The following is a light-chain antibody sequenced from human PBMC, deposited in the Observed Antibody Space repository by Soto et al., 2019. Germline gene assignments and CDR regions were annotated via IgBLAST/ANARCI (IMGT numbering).Light chain of an antibody. CDR3: MQALQSPLFT. V-gene: IGKV2-28*01. CDR1: QSLLHSNGYNY. CDR2: LGS. J-gene: IGKJ3*01. Sequence: DIVMTQSPLSLPVTPGEPASISCRSSQSLLHSNGYNYLDWYLQKPGQSPQLLIYLGSNRASGVPDRFGGSGSRTDFTLKISRVLAEDVGVYYCMQALQSPLFTFGPGTKVDIK.